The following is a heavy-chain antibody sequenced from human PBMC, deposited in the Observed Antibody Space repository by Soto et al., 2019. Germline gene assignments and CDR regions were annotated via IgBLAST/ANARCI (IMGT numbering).Heavy chain of an antibody. CDR1: GYTFITYG. CDR3: ARIKDQYSSRFYQHGLDV. J-gene: IGHJ6*02. Sequence: ASVKVSCKASGYTFITYGLSWVRQAPGQGPEWMGWISVYNGNANYAQKFQGRVTMSTDTSTNTAYMELRSLRSDDTAVYYSARIKDQYSSRFYQHGLDVWGQGTTVTVSS. V-gene: IGHV1-18*01. D-gene: IGHD6-13*01. CDR2: ISVYNGNA.